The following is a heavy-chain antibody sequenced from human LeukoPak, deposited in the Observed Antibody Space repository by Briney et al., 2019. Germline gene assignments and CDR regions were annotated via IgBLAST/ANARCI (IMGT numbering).Heavy chain of an antibody. D-gene: IGHD5-18*01. CDR2: VYYSGST. CDR3: ACGYSYGIDY. J-gene: IGHJ4*02. CDR1: GGSISGYY. Sequence: SETLSLTCNVSGGSISGYYWSWIRQSPGKGLEWIGYVYYSGSTDYNPSLKSRVTISVDTSKNQFSLKLNSVTAADTAVYYCACGYSYGIDYWGQGTLITVSS. V-gene: IGHV4-59*13.